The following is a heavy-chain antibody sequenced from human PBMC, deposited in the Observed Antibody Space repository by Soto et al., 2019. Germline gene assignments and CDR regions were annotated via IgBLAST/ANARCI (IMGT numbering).Heavy chain of an antibody. CDR3: ARGLFYDSSGYYSGPGYYGMDV. CDR1: GGSFSGYY. CDR2: INHSGST. Sequence: PSETLSLTCAVYGGSFSGYYWSWIRQPPGKGLEWIGEINHSGSTNYNPSLKSRVTISVDTSKNQFSLKLSSVTAADTAVYYCARGLFYDSSGYYSGPGYYGMDVWGQGNTVTVSS. V-gene: IGHV4-34*01. J-gene: IGHJ6*02. D-gene: IGHD3-22*01.